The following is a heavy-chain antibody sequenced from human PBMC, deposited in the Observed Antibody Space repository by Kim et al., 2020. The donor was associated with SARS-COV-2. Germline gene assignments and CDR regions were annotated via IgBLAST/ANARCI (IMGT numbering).Heavy chain of an antibody. D-gene: IGHD3-10*01. CDR2: INHSGST. CDR1: GGSFSGYY. CDR3: ARVRGPIRGHGAFDI. V-gene: IGHV4-34*01. J-gene: IGHJ3*02. Sequence: SETLSLTCAVYGGSFSGYYWSWIRQPPGKGLEWIGEINHSGSTNYNPSLKSRVTISVDTSKNQFSLKLSSVTAADTAVYYCARVRGPIRGHGAFDIWGQGTMVTVSS.